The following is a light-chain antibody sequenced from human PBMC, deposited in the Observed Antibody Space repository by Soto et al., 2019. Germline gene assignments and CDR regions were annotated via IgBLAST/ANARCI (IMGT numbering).Light chain of an antibody. CDR1: QSVSSSY. J-gene: IGKJ1*01. Sequence: EIVLTQSPGTLSLSPWERATLSCRASQSVSSSYLAWYQQKPGQAPRLLIYGASSRATGIPDRFSGSGSGTDFTLTISRLEPEDFAVYYCQQYGSFRWTFGQGTKVDIK. V-gene: IGKV3-20*01. CDR3: QQYGSFRWT. CDR2: GAS.